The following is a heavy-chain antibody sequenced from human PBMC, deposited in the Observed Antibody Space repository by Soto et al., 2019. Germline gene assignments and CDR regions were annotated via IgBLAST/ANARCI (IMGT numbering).Heavy chain of an antibody. CDR1: GFTFSTFW. J-gene: IGHJ4*02. V-gene: IGHV3-7*03. D-gene: IGHD3-10*01. CDR3: ARVRPGNYRDY. Sequence: EVLLVESGGGLVQPGGSLRLSCAASGFTFSTFWMDWVRRAPGKGREWGAKIKEDGSEKYYADSVKGRFMISRDNARNSVYLQMNSLRAEDTAVYYCARVRPGNYRDYWGQGTLVTVSS. CDR2: IKEDGSEK.